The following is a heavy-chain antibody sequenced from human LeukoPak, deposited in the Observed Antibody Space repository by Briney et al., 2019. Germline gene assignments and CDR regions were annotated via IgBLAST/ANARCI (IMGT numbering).Heavy chain of an antibody. CDR1: GFTFSSYA. V-gene: IGHV3-23*01. CDR3: AKVDNWKYGHHDF. Sequence: PGGSLRLSCVASGFTFSSYAMSRVRQAPGKGLEWVSSISGSDGTTYYADSVKGRFTISRDNSKYTLSLQMNSLRTEDTAVYYCAKVDNWKYGHHDFWGQGTLVTVSS. CDR2: ISGSDGTT. D-gene: IGHD1-1*01. J-gene: IGHJ4*02.